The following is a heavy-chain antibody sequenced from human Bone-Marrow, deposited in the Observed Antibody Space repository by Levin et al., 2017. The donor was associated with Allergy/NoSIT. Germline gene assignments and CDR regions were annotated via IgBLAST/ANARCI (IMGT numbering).Heavy chain of an antibody. CDR2: INHSGST. Sequence: SETLSLTCAVYGGSFSGYYWSWIRQPPGKGLEWIGEINHSGSTNYNPSLKSRVTISLDTSKNQFPLKLSSLPAAGTTVYYCARGRRFRWGFTPRPDSSLNAFDIWGQGTMVTVSS. V-gene: IGHV4-34*01. J-gene: IGHJ3*02. D-gene: IGHD6-13*01. CDR3: ARGRRFRWGFTPRPDSSLNAFDI. CDR1: GGSFSGYY.